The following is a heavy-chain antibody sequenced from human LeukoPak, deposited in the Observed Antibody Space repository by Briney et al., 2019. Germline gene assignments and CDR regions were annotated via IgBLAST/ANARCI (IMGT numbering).Heavy chain of an antibody. D-gene: IGHD3-22*01. V-gene: IGHV1-24*01. CDR1: GYTLTELS. CDR2: FDPEDGET. Sequence: ASVKVSCKVSGYTLTELSMHWVRQAPGKGLEWMGGFDPEDGETIYAQKFQGRVTMTEDTSTDTAYMELSGLRSEDTAVYYCATGPDYYGSSALNSWGQGTLVTVSS. CDR3: ATGPDYYGSSALNS. J-gene: IGHJ4*02.